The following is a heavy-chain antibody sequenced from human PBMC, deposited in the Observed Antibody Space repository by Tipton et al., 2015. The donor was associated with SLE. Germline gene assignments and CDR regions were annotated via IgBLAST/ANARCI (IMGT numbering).Heavy chain of an antibody. J-gene: IGHJ4*02. CDR3: ARDLTVIRGGFDY. CDR2: IRYDGSNK. CDR1: GFTFSSYG. V-gene: IGHV3-30*02. Sequence: SLRLSCAASGFTFSSYGMHWVRQAPGKGLEWVAFIRYDGSNKYYADPVKGRFTISRDNSKNTPYLQMNSLRAEDTAVYYCARDLTVIRGGFDYWGQGTLVTVSS. D-gene: IGHD3-9*01.